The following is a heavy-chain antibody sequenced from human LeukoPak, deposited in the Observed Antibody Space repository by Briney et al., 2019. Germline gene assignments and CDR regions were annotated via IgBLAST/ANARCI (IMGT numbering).Heavy chain of an antibody. J-gene: IGHJ4*02. CDR3: ARDWGATVTTRGYTDY. CDR2: ISHDGSNK. Sequence: GGSLRLSCAASGFTFSSFAMHWVRQAPGKGLEWVAVISHDGSNKYYADSVKGRFTVSRDNPKNTVYLQMNSLRTEDTTVYYCARDWGATVTTRGYTDYWGQGTLVTVSS. V-gene: IGHV3-30-3*01. CDR1: GFTFSSFA. D-gene: IGHD4-17*01.